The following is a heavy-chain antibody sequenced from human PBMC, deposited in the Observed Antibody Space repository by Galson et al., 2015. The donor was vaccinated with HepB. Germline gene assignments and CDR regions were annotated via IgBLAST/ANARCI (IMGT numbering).Heavy chain of an antibody. CDR1: GYTFTSHA. D-gene: IGHD3-9*01. J-gene: IGHJ4*02. V-gene: IGHV1-3*01. CDR2: INPDNSDT. Sequence: SVKVSCKASGYTFTSHAVHWVRQAPGQRLEWMGYINPDNSDTKYSQKFQGRVTITRDTSASTAYMELSSLRSEDTAVYYCVRGPTSGNWLVDYWGQGTLVTVSS. CDR3: VRGPTSGNWLVDY.